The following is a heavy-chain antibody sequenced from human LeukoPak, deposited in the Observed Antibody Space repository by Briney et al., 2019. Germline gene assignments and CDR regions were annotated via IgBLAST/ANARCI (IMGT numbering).Heavy chain of an antibody. V-gene: IGHV4-59*01. CDR1: GGSISTYY. J-gene: IGHJ4*02. Sequence: SETLSLTCTFSGGSISTYYWSWIRQPPGKELEWIGYIHHSGTTNYNPSLKSRVIISIDTSKDQFSLKLTSVTAADTAVYYCARSWDYRDYYFDHWGQGTLVTVSS. D-gene: IGHD4-17*01. CDR2: IHHSGTT. CDR3: ARSWDYRDYYFDH.